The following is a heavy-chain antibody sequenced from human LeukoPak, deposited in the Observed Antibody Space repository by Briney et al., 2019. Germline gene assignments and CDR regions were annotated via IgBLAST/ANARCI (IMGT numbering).Heavy chain of an antibody. CDR1: GFTFSDYY. D-gene: IGHD3-22*01. CDR2: ISSGSTI. J-gene: IGHJ4*02. Sequence: TGGSLRLSCAASGFTFSDYYMSWIRQAPGKGLEWVSYISSGSTIYYADSVKGRFTISRDNAKNSLYLQMNSLRAEDTAVYYCARRGSSGYFFDSWGQGTLVTVSS. CDR3: ARRGSSGYFFDS. V-gene: IGHV3-11*04.